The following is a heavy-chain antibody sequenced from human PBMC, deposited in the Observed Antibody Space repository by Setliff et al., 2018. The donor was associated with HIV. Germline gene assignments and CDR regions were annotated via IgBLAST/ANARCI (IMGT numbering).Heavy chain of an antibody. CDR2: IDHSGGP. J-gene: IGHJ4*02. D-gene: IGHD5-12*01. CDR1: GSSFNNYY. Sequence: PSETLSLTCAVYGSSFNNYYWSWIRQSPGKGLEWIGEIDHSGGPNYKSSLKSRVTITIDTSKNQFSLKVTSVTAADTAIYYCARGPVSGYDRGWVDSWGQGTQVT. V-gene: IGHV4-34*01. CDR3: ARGPVSGYDRGWVDS.